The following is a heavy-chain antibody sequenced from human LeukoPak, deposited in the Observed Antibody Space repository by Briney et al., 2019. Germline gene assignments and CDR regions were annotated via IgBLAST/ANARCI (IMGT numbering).Heavy chain of an antibody. D-gene: IGHD3-22*01. J-gene: IGHJ4*02. Sequence: GGSLRLSCAASGFTFSSYSMNWVRQAPGKGLEWVSSISSSSSYIYYADSVKGRFTISRDNAKNSLYLQMNSLRAEDTAVYYCARAFAAPYYYDSSGYYYFDYWGQGTLVTVSS. CDR2: ISSSSSYI. CDR3: ARAFAAPYYYDSSGYYYFDY. V-gene: IGHV3-21*01. CDR1: GFTFSSYS.